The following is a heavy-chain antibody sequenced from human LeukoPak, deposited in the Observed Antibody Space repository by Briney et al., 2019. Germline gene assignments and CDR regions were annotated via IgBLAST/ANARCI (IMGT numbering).Heavy chain of an antibody. CDR3: ARGSVLRYGYYYYYYMDV. D-gene: IGHD1-1*01. Sequence: KPSETLSLTCAVYGGSFSGYYWGWIRQPPGKGLGWGGEIKHSGSTNYNRSFKGRATISLDTHKNQFSLKLSSVTAADTAVYYCARGSVLRYGYYYYYYMDVWGKGTTVTVSS. V-gene: IGHV4-34*01. J-gene: IGHJ6*03. CDR1: GGSFSGYY. CDR2: IKHSGST.